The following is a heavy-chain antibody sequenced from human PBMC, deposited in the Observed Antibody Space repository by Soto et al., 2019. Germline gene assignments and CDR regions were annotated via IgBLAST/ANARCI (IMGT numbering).Heavy chain of an antibody. CDR1: GYTFTSYD. CDR2: MIPNSGNT. D-gene: IGHD3-10*01. V-gene: IGHV1-8*01. Sequence: ASVKVSCKASGYTFTSYDINWVRQATGQGLEWMGWMIPNSGNTGYAQKFQGRVTMTRNTSISTAYMELSSLRSEDTAVYYCARGHYGSGSYWFDPWGQGTLVTVSS. J-gene: IGHJ5*02. CDR3: ARGHYGSGSYWFDP.